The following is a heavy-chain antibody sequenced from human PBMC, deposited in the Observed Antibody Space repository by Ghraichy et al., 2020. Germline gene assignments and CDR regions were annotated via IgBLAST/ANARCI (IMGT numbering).Heavy chain of an antibody. CDR1: GGSISSYY. Sequence: SETLSLTCTVSGGSISSYYWNWIRQPPGKGLEWIGHIYYSGSTNYNPSLKSRVTISVDTSKNQFSLKLSSVTAADTAVYYCARRMTGSYSDYWGQGTLVTVSS. CDR3: ARRMTGSYSDY. V-gene: IGHV4-59*08. CDR2: IYYSGST. J-gene: IGHJ4*02. D-gene: IGHD3-9*01.